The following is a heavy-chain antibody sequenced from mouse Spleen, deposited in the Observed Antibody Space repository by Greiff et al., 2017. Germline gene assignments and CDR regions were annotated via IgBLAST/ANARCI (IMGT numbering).Heavy chain of an antibody. CDR2: IHPSDSDT. J-gene: IGHJ4*01. V-gene: IGHV1-74*01. Sequence: VQLQQPGAELVKPGASVKVSCKASGYTFTSYWMHWVKQRPGQGLEWIGRIHPSDSDTNYNQKFKGKATLTVDKSSSTAYMQLSSLTSEDSAVYYCASYYYGSRDYAMDYWGQGTSVTVSS. D-gene: IGHD1-1*01. CDR1: GYTFTSYW. CDR3: ASYYYGSRDYAMDY.